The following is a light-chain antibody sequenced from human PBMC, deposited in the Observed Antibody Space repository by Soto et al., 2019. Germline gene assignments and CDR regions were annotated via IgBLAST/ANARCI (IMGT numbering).Light chain of an antibody. CDR3: QQRSNWPWT. V-gene: IGKV3-11*01. J-gene: IGKJ1*01. CDR2: DAS. Sequence: EIVLTQSPATLSLSPGERATLSCRASQSVTSYLAWYQQKPGQAPRLLIYDASNRATGIPARFSGSGSGTAFTLTISSLQPEDSAVYYCQQRSNWPWTFGQGTKVEIK. CDR1: QSVTSY.